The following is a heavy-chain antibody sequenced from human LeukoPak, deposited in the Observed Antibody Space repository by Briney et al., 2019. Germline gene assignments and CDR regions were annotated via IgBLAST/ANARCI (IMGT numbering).Heavy chain of an antibody. V-gene: IGHV3-74*01. J-gene: IGHJ4*02. Sequence: PGGSLRLSCAVFGFTFSNYWMHWVRQAPGKGLVWVSRINTDGSSTNYADSVKGRLTISRDNAKNTLYLQMNSLRAEDTAVYYCVREPSEYFDYWGQGTLVTVSS. CDR3: VREPSEYFDY. CDR1: GFTFSNYW. CDR2: INTDGSST. D-gene: IGHD6-19*01.